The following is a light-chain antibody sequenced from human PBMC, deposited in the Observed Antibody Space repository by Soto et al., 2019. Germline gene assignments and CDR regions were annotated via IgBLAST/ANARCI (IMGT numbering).Light chain of an antibody. CDR2: GVS. CDR1: QSLSSNY. Sequence: EIVLTQSPVTLSLSPGERATLSCRASQSLSSNYLAWYQQKPGQAPRLLIYGVSSRATGVPVSFSGSGSGTDFTLTISRLEPEDFAVYYCQQYGKSPQITFGQGTRLEIK. CDR3: QQYGKSPQIT. J-gene: IGKJ5*01. V-gene: IGKV3-20*01.